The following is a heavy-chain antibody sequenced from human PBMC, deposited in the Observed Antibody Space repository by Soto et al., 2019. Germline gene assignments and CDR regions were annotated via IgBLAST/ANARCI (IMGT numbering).Heavy chain of an antibody. J-gene: IGHJ4*02. D-gene: IGHD6-19*01. CDR3: ARHSGWYSYYLDY. Sequence: GEALKISGNGFGYSFNRYWIGRVRQMSGKGLGWVGIIYPCDSDTRYSTSFQGQVTISADMSISSACLQWSSLKASDTAMYYCARHSGWYSYYLDYWGQGTLVTVSS. CDR1: GYSFNRYW. V-gene: IGHV5-51*01. CDR2: IYPCDSDT.